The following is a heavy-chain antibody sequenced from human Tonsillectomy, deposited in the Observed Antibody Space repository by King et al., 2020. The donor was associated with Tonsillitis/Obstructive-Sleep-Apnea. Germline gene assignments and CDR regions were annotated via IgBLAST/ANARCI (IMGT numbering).Heavy chain of an antibody. CDR1: GFTFDDYA. J-gene: IGHJ4*02. D-gene: IGHD1-1*01. V-gene: IGHV3-9*01. CDR3: GKSLSGTTGGGFDH. CDR2: IDRNSGYI. Sequence: QLVQSGGGLVQPGRSLRLSCAASGFTFDDYAMHWVRHAPGKGLEWVSGIDRNSGYIGYADSVKGRFTISRDNAKNSLHLQMNSLSAEDTALYYCGKSLSGTTGGGFDHWGQGTLVTVSS.